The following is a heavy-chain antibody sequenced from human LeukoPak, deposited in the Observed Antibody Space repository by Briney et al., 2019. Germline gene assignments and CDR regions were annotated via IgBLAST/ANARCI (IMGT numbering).Heavy chain of an antibody. D-gene: IGHD3-22*01. CDR2: INHSGST. Sequence: SETLSLTCAVYGGSFSGYYWSWIRQPPGKGLEWIGEINHSGSTNYNPSLKSRVTISVDTSKNQFSLKLSSVTAADTAVYYCARDCYYYDSSESFDIWGQGTMVTVSS. J-gene: IGHJ3*02. CDR3: ARDCYYYDSSESFDI. CDR1: GGSFSGYY. V-gene: IGHV4-34*01.